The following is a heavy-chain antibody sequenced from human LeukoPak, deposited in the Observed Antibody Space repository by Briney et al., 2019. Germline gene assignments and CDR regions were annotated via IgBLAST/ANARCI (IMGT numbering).Heavy chain of an antibody. D-gene: IGHD1-26*01. J-gene: IGHJ4*02. Sequence: ASVKVSCKVSGYTLTELSMHWVRQAPGKGLEWMGGFDPEDGETIYAQKFQGRVTMTEDTSTDTAYMELSSLRSEDTAVYYCATLYSGSYHFDYWGQGTLVTASS. CDR1: GYTLTELS. CDR3: ATLYSGSYHFDY. CDR2: FDPEDGET. V-gene: IGHV1-24*01.